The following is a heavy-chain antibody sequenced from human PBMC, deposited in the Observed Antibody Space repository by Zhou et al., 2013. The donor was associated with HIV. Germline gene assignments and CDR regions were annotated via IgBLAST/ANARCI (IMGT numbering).Heavy chain of an antibody. CDR3: AREWGYSSSSRDNWFDP. CDR2: IIPMVAIL. V-gene: IGHV1-69*04. D-gene: IGHD6-6*01. CDR1: GGTFSNDA. J-gene: IGHJ5*02. Sequence: QVQLVQSGAEVKPPGSSVKVSCKASGGTFSNDAISWVRQAPGRGLEWMGRIIPMVAILNYAQKFQDRVTITADKSTNTAYMELSSLRSEDTAVYYCAREWGYSSSSRDNWFDPWGQGTLVTVSS.